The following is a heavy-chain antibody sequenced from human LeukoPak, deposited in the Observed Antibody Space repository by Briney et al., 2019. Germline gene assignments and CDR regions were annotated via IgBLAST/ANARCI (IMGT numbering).Heavy chain of an antibody. D-gene: IGHD3-22*01. V-gene: IGHV3-7*04. Sequence: GGSLRLSCAASGFTFSSYWMSWVRQAPGKGLEWVANIKQDGSEKYYVDSVKGRFTISRDNAKNSLYLQMNSLRAEDTAVYYCAGGYYYDSRLNWFDPWGQGTLVTVS. CDR1: GFTFSSYW. CDR2: IKQDGSEK. CDR3: AGGYYYDSRLNWFDP. J-gene: IGHJ5*02.